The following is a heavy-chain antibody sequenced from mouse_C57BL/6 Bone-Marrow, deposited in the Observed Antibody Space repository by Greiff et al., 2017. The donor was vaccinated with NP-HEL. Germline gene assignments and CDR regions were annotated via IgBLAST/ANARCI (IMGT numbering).Heavy chain of an antibody. V-gene: IGHV5-16*01. CDR3: ARHGIYYFDY. CDR1: GFTFSDYY. CDR2: INYDGSST. Sequence: VKVVESEGGLVQPGSSMKLSCTASGFTFSDYYMAWVRQVPEKGLEWVANINYDGSSTYYLDSLKSRFIISRDNAKNILYLQMSSLKSEDTATYYCARHGIYYFDYWGQGTTLTVSS. J-gene: IGHJ2*01.